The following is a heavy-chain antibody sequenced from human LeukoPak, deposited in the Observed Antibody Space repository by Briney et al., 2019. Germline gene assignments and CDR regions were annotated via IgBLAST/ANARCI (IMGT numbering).Heavy chain of an antibody. D-gene: IGHD3-9*01. CDR3: ARDRYDILTGQTYYYYYYMDV. CDR2: IIPIFGTA. V-gene: IGHV1-69*05. CDR1: GYTFTSYA. Sequence: GASVKVSCKASGYTFTSYAISWVRQAPGQGLEWMGGIIPIFGTANYAQKFQGRVTITTDESTSTAYMELSSLRSEDTAVYYCARDRYDILTGQTYYYYYYMDVWGKGTTVTVSS. J-gene: IGHJ6*03.